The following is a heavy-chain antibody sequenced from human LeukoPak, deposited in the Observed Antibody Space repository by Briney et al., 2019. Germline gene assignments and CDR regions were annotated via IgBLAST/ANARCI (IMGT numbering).Heavy chain of an antibody. J-gene: IGHJ3*02. CDR1: GFTFSSYG. CDR3: ARSGRGPYRYCSGGSCLDAFDI. Sequence: GGSLRLSCAASGFTFSSYGMHWVRQAPGKGLEWVAVISYDGSNKYYADSVKGRFTISRDNSKNTLYLQMNSLRAEDTAVYYCARSGRGPYRYCSGGSCLDAFDIWGQGTMVTVSS. V-gene: IGHV3-30*03. D-gene: IGHD2-15*01. CDR2: ISYDGSNK.